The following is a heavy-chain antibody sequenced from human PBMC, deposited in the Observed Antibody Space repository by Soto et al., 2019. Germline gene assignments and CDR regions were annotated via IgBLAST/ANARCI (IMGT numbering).Heavy chain of an antibody. CDR1: VFTFRRYA. V-gene: IGHV3-23*01. Sequence: EVQLLESGGGLVQPGVSLRLSCTASVFTFRRYAMSWVPQAPGKGLEWVTALSGSGGSTYYADSVKVRFNISRDNSKNTLYLQMNSLRAEDTAVYYCASWGVYYGSAQPLGHYYYYGMDVWGQGTTVTVSS. CDR3: ASWGVYYGSAQPLGHYYYYGMDV. D-gene: IGHD3-10*01. CDR2: LSGSGGST. J-gene: IGHJ6*02.